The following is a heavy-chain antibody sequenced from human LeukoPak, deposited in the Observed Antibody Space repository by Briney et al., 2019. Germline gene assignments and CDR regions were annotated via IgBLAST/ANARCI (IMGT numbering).Heavy chain of an antibody. CDR3: ARGPKYYDFWSGSNNFDY. CDR1: GYTFTSYG. CDR2: ISAYNGNT. D-gene: IGHD3-3*01. Sequence: GASVKVSCKASGYTFTSYGISWVRQAPGQGLEWMGRISAYNGNTNYAQRLQGRVTMTTDTSTSTAYMELRSLRSDDTAVYYCARGPKYYDFWSGSNNFDYWGQGTLVTVSS. V-gene: IGHV1-18*01. J-gene: IGHJ4*02.